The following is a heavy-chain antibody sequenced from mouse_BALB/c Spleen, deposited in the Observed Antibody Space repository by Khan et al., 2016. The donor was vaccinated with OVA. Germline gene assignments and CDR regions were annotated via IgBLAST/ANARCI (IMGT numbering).Heavy chain of an antibody. V-gene: IGHV5-12*02. CDR2: ISNRGTTP. CDR1: GFTFTDYY. CDR3: AREGDGGGLAY. D-gene: IGHD1-1*02. J-gene: IGHJ3*01. Sequence: EVELVESGGGFMQPGGSLTLSCATSGFTFTDYYMYWVRQTPEKRLEWVAYISNRGTTPSYSDTLRGRFTISRDNAKNTLYLQMSRLQSEDTAIYYCAREGDGGGLAYWGQGTLVTVSA.